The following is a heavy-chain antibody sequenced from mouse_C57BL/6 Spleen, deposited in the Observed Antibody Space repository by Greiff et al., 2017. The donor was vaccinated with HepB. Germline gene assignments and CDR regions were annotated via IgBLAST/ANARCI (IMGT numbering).Heavy chain of an antibody. D-gene: IGHD2-5*01. CDR3: ARSHSNYDYFDY. CDR2: IYPGDGDT. J-gene: IGHJ2*01. Sequence: VKLMESGAELVKPGASVKISCKASGYAFSSYWMNWVKQRPGKGLEWIGQIYPGDGDTNYNGKFKGKATLTADKSSSTAYMQLSSLTSEDSAVYFCARSHSNYDYFDYWGQGTTLTVSS. V-gene: IGHV1-80*01. CDR1: GYAFSSYW.